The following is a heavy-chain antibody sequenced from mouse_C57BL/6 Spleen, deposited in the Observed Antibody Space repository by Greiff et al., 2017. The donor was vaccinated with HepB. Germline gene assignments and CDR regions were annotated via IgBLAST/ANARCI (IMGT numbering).Heavy chain of an antibody. CDR3: VREWENDGYYGWYFDV. J-gene: IGHJ1*03. Sequence: EVQLVESGGGLVQPKGSLKLSCAASGFTFNTYAMHWVRQAPGKGLEWVARIRSKSSNYATYYADSVKDRFTISRDDSQSMLYLQMNNLKTEDTAMYYCVREWENDGYYGWYFDVWGTGTTVTVSS. V-gene: IGHV10-3*01. CDR1: GFTFNTYA. D-gene: IGHD2-3*01. CDR2: IRSKSSNYAT.